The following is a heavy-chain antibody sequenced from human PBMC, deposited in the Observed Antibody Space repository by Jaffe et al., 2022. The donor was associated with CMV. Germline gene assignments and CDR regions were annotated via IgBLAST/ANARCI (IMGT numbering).Heavy chain of an antibody. CDR1: GFTFSSYA. CDR2: ISSSGTNT. V-gene: IGHV3-23*01. J-gene: IGHJ4*02. D-gene: IGHD5-18*01. Sequence: EVQLLESGGALVQPGESLRLSCAASGFTFSSYAMSWVRQAPGKGLEWVSTISSSGTNTYYADSVKGRFTISRDNSKNTLYLQMNSLRAEDTAVYYCAKRYGEYSFGYGGTLFDYWGRGTLVTVSS. CDR3: AKRYGEYSFGYGGTLFDY.